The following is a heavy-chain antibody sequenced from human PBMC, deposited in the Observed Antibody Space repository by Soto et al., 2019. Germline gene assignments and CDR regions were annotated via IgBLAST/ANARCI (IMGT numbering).Heavy chain of an antibody. Sequence: QVQLQESGPGQVKPSETLSLTCSVSGGSIGGYYWSWIRQSPGKGLEWIGEIYYDGSTNYNPSLKSRVTISVDTSKNQFSLKLSSVTAADTAVYYCGRPMVRGYKWFDPWGQGTLVTVAS. CDR1: GGSIGGYY. D-gene: IGHD3-10*01. J-gene: IGHJ5*02. CDR2: IYYDGST. V-gene: IGHV4-59*01. CDR3: GRPMVRGYKWFDP.